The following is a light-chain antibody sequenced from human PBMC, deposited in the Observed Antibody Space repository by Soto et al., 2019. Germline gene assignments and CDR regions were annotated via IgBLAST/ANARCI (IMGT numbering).Light chain of an antibody. CDR1: QSINSN. J-gene: IGKJ2*01. V-gene: IGKV3-15*01. Sequence: EIVMTQSPATLSVSPGERASLSCRASQSINSNLAWYQQRPGQAPSLLIYDASTRATGIPARFSGSGSGTQFTLTISGLQSEDFAVYYCQQYNKWPPYTFGQGTKLEIK. CDR2: DAS. CDR3: QQYNKWPPYT.